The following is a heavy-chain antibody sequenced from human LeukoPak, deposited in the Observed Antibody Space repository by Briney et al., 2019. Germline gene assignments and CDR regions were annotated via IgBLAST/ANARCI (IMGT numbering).Heavy chain of an antibody. CDR2: IRYDGSNK. D-gene: IGHD6-19*01. CDR1: GFTFSSYG. CDR3: AKDISIAVAVSDY. V-gene: IGHV3-30*02. J-gene: IGHJ4*02. Sequence: GGSLRLSCAASGFTFSSYGMHWVRQAPGKGLEWVAFIRYDGSNKYYADSVKGRFTISRDNSKNTLYLQMNSLRAEDTAVYYCAKDISIAVAVSDYWGQGTLVTVSS.